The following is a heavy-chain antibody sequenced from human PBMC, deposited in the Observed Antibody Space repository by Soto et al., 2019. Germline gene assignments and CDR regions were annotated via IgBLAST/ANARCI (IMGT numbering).Heavy chain of an antibody. Sequence: GASLKVSCKASGGTFSSYAISWVRQAPGQGLEWMGGIIPIFGTANYAQKFQGRVTITADESTSTAYMELSSLRSEDTAVYYCARTDAVVVPAAIHYYYGMDVWGQGTTVTVSS. CDR1: GGTFSSYA. J-gene: IGHJ6*02. CDR2: IIPIFGTA. D-gene: IGHD2-2*01. CDR3: ARTDAVVVPAAIHYYYGMDV. V-gene: IGHV1-69*13.